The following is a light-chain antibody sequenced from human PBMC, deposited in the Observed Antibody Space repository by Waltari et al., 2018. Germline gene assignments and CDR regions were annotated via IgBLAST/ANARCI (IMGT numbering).Light chain of an antibody. V-gene: IGLV6-57*04. CDR2: EDN. J-gene: IGLJ2*01. CDR1: SGSIASNY. Sequence: NFMLTQPHSVSESPGKTVTISCTRSSGSIASNYVQWYQQRPGSVPTAVMYEDNQRPPVVPDRFSGSIDRSSNSASLTISGLKTEDEADYYCQSYDSTNGVVFGGGTKLTVL. CDR3: QSYDSTNGVV.